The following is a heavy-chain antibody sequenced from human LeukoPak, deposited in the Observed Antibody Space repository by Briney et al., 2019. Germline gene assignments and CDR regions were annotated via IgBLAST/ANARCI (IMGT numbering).Heavy chain of an antibody. CDR3: ATDYSGYDIQLRRFLVSAFDI. Sequence: ASVKVSCKVSGYTLTELSMHWVRQAPGKGLEWKGGFDPEDGETIYAQKFQGRVTMTEDTSTDTAYMELSSLRSEDTAVYYCATDYSGYDIQLRRFLVSAFDIWGQGTMVTVSS. V-gene: IGHV1-24*01. J-gene: IGHJ3*02. CDR2: FDPEDGET. CDR1: GYTLTELS. D-gene: IGHD5-12*01.